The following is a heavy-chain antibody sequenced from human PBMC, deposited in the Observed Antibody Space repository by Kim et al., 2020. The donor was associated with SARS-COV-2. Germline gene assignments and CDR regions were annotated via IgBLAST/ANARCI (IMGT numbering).Heavy chain of an antibody. CDR3: ARREQLPIRSPILD. V-gene: IGHV4-39*01. J-gene: IGHJ4*02. CDR2: IYYSGST. CDR1: GGSISSSSYY. D-gene: IGHD5-18*01. Sequence: SETLSLTCTVSGGSISSSSYYWGWIRQPPGKGLEWIGSIYYSGSTYYNPSLKSRVTISVDTSKNQFSLKLSSVTAADTAVYYCARREQLPIRSPILDWGQGTLVTVSS.